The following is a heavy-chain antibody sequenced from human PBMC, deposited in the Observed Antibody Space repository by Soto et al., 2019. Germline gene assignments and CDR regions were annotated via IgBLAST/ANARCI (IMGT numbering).Heavy chain of an antibody. CDR3: ARVGSSCHSGGCYYYYGLGV. Sequence: QVRLQESGPGLVKPSETLSLSCLVSGDSVGNGPYYWSWIRQSPWEGLEGIAYIYYSGSTNVNPSLESRVKISIDMSNNQFFLELRSVTAADAAVYFCARVGSSCHSGGCYYYYGLGVWGQGTTVAISS. CDR1: GDSVGNGPYY. CDR2: IYYSGST. D-gene: IGHD1-26*01. V-gene: IGHV4-61*01. J-gene: IGHJ6*02.